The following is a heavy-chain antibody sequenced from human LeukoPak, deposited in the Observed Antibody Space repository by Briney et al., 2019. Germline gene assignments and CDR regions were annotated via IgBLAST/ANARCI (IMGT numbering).Heavy chain of an antibody. V-gene: IGHV3-48*01. J-gene: IGHJ4*02. Sequence: PGGSLRLSCAASGFTFSSYSMNWVRQAPGKGLEWVSYISSSSSTIYYADPVKGRFTISRDNAKNSLYLQMNSLRAEDTAVYYCAKASGGSCYCWGQGTLVTVSS. CDR3: AKASGGSCYC. D-gene: IGHD2-15*01. CDR2: ISSSSSTI. CDR1: GFTFSSYS.